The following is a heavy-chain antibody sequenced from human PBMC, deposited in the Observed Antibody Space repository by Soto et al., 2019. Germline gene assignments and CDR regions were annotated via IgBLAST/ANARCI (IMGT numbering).Heavy chain of an antibody. Sequence: QVQLVQSGAEVKKPGSSVKVSCKASGSTFSNYALTWVRQAPGHGLEWMGGIIPIFGTANYAQKFQGRVTITADKSTSTAYMELGSLRSEDTAVYFCAGGGYSGYQYDYYYYGLDVWGQGTTVTVSS. CDR3: AGGGYSGYQYDYYYYGLDV. J-gene: IGHJ6*02. V-gene: IGHV1-69*06. D-gene: IGHD5-12*01. CDR1: GSTFSNYA. CDR2: IIPIFGTA.